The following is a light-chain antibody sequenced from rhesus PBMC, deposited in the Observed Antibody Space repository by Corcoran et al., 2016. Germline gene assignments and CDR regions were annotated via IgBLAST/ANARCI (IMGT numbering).Light chain of an antibody. J-gene: IGKJ2*01. CDR3: PQYSSSPYS. CDR2: NAS. Sequence: DIQMTQSPSSLSASVGDTVTIPCRASQSISSWLAWYQQKPGKAPNLLIYNASSLKSGVPSRYSRSGAGTDFTLTISSLQSEDFATYYCPQYSSSPYSFGPGTKVEIK. CDR1: QSISSW. V-gene: IGKV1-22*01.